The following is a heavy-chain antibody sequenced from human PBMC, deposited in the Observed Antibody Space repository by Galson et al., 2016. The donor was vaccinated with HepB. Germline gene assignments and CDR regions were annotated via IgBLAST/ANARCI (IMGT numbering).Heavy chain of an antibody. Sequence: SLRLSCAASGFTFSSYGMHWVRQAPGKGLEWVAFISYDGSNKKYADSVKGRFTISRDNSRKTLYLQMNSLRAEDTAVYSCAKDGRIYCSSASCHDHFHYWGQGTLVTVSS. J-gene: IGHJ4*02. CDR1: GFTFSSYG. V-gene: IGHV3-30*18. CDR2: ISYDGSNK. CDR3: AKDGRIYCSSASCHDHFHY. D-gene: IGHD2-2*01.